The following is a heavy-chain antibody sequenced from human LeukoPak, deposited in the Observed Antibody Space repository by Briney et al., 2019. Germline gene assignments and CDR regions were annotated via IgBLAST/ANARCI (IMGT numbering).Heavy chain of an antibody. Sequence: PGGSLRLSCAASGFTFSTYSLNWVRQAPGKGLEWISYIGTSSSIIYYADSVKGRFAISRDNAKNSLYLQMNSLRAEDTAFYYCATDRWGFFNSWGQGTLVTVTS. CDR3: ATDRWGFFNS. J-gene: IGHJ4*02. CDR1: GFTFSTYS. V-gene: IGHV3-48*01. CDR2: IGTSSSII. D-gene: IGHD7-27*01.